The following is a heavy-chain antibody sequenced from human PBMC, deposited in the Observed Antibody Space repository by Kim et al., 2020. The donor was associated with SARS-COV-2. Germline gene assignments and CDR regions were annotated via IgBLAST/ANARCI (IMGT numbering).Heavy chain of an antibody. CDR1: GYSFTSYW. D-gene: IGHD2-2*01. Sequence: GESLKISCKGSGYSFTSYWISWVRQMPGKGLEWMGRIDPSDSSTNYSPSFQGHVTISADKSISTAYLQWSSLKASDTAMYYRARGYCSSTSCSVLFYYYYGMGVWGQGTTVTVSS. CDR3: ARGYCSSTSCSVLFYYYYGMGV. V-gene: IGHV5-10-1*01. CDR2: IDPSDSST. J-gene: IGHJ6*02.